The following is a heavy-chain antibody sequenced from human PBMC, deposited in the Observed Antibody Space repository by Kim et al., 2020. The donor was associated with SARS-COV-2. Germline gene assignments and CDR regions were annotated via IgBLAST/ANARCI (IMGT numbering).Heavy chain of an antibody. CDR2: FDPEDGET. Sequence: ASVKVSCKVSGYTLTELSMHWVRQAPGKGLEWMGGFDPEDGETIYAQKFQGRVTMTEDTSTDTAYMELSSLRSEDTAVYYCATVNPPWEYIDYWGQGTLVTVSS. V-gene: IGHV1-24*01. CDR3: ATVNPPWEYIDY. J-gene: IGHJ4*02. D-gene: IGHD1-26*01. CDR1: GYTLTELS.